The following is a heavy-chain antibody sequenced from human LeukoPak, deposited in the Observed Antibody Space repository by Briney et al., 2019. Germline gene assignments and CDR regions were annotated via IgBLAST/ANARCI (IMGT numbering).Heavy chain of an antibody. V-gene: IGHV3-21*04. Sequence: GGSLRLSCAASGFTFSSYSMNWVRQAPGKGLEWVSSISSSSSYIYYADSVKGRFTISRDNAKNSLYLQMNSLRAEDTALYYCAKGSERPYYYDSSGSVGAFDIWGQGTMVTVSS. J-gene: IGHJ3*02. D-gene: IGHD3-22*01. CDR2: ISSSSSYI. CDR3: AKGSERPYYYDSSGSVGAFDI. CDR1: GFTFSSYS.